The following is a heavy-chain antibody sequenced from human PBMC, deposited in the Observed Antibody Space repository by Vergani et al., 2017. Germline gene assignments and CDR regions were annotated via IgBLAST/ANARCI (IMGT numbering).Heavy chain of an antibody. CDR2: INHSGST. CDR1: GGSFSGYY. Sequence: QVQLPQWGAGLLKPSETLSLTCAVYGGSFSGYYWSWIRQRPGKGLEWIGEINHSGSTNYNPSLKSRVTMSVDTSKNQFSLKLSSVTAADTAVYYCARGNSGGYYDSSGLIDYWGQGTLVTVSS. V-gene: IGHV4-34*01. CDR3: ARGNSGGYYDSSGLIDY. D-gene: IGHD3-22*01. J-gene: IGHJ4*02.